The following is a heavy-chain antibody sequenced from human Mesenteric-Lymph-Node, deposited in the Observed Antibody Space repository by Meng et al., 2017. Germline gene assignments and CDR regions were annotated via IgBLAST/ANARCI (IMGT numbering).Heavy chain of an antibody. CDR3: ARETARSGSPVGY. CDR1: GGTFSSYA. V-gene: IGHV1-69*01. Sequence: VEWGQSGDWVKKPGSSVKVSCKASGGTFSSYAISWVRQAPGQGLEWMGGIIPILGTANYAQKFQGRVTITADESTSTAYMELSSLRSEDTAVYYCARETARSGSPVGYWGQGTLVTVSS. CDR2: IIPILGTA. D-gene: IGHD1-26*01. J-gene: IGHJ4*02.